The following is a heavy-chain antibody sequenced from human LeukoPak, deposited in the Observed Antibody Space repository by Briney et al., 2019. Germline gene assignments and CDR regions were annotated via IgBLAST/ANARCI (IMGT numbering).Heavy chain of an antibody. J-gene: IGHJ5*02. CDR3: AGSTYYDFWSGSIQGWFDP. CDR2: ISSSSSYI. D-gene: IGHD3-3*01. V-gene: IGHV3-21*01. CDR1: GFTFSSYS. Sequence: GGSLRLSCAASGFTFSSYSMNRVRQAPGKGLEWVSSISSSSSYIYYADSVKGRFTISRDNAKNSLYLQMSSLRAEDTAVYYCAGSTYYDFWSGSIQGWFDPWGQGTLVTVSS.